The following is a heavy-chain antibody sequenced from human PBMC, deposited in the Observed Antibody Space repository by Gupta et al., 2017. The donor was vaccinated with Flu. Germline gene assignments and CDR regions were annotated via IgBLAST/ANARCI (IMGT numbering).Heavy chain of an antibody. D-gene: IGHD3-3*01. V-gene: IGHV3-33*01. Sequence: QVQLVESGGGVVQPGRSLRLSCAASGFTFSSYGMHWVRQAPGKGLEWVAVIWYDGSNKYYADSVKGRFTISRDNSKNTLYLQMNSLRAEDTAVYYCARFTPADNYDFWSGYPDYWGQGTLVTVSS. CDR2: IWYDGSNK. CDR3: ARFTPADNYDFWSGYPDY. J-gene: IGHJ4*02. CDR1: GFTFSSYG.